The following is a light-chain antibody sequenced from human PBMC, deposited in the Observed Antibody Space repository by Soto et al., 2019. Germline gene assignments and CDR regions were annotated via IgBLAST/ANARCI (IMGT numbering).Light chain of an antibody. CDR2: DIT. V-gene: IGLV2-14*01. CDR3: AAWDDSLNGGV. J-gene: IGLJ1*01. Sequence: QSVLTQPASVSGSPGQSITISCTGTSSDVGAYIFVSWYQQYPGKAPKLMIYDITNRPSGVSNRFPGSKSGTSASLAISGLQSEDEADYYCAAWDDSLNGGVFGTGTKVTVL. CDR1: SSDVGAYIF.